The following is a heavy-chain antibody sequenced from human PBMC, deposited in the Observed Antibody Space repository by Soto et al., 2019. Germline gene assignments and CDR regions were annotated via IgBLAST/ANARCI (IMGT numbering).Heavy chain of an antibody. J-gene: IGHJ4*02. CDR1: GGSISSYY. Sequence: SETLSVTCTVSGGSISSYYWSWIRQPPGKGLEWIGYIYYSGSTNYNPSLKSRVTISVDTSKNQFSLKLSSVTAADTAVYYCAREGVAKGPDFDWLLTDYWGQGTLVTVSS. CDR3: AREGVAKGPDFDWLLTDY. CDR2: IYYSGST. V-gene: IGHV4-59*01. D-gene: IGHD3-9*01.